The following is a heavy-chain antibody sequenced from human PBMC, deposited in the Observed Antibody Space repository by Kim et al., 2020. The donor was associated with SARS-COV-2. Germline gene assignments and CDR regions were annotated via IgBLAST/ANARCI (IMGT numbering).Heavy chain of an antibody. CDR2: INHSGSS. V-gene: IGHV4-34*01. Sequence: SETLSLTCAVYGGSFSGYYWSWIRQPPGKGLEWIGEINHSGSSNYNPSLKSRVTISVDTSKNQFSLKLSSVTAADTAVYYCARAKTESYYDSSEVDYWGQGTLVTVSS. CDR1: GGSFSGYY. D-gene: IGHD3-22*01. J-gene: IGHJ4*02. CDR3: ARAKTESYYDSSEVDY.